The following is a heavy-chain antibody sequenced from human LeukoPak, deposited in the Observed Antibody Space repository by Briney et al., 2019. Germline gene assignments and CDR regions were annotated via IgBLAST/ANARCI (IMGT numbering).Heavy chain of an antibody. V-gene: IGHV1-69*13. Sequence: SVKVSCKASGGTFSSYAISWVRQAPGQGLEWMGGIIPIFGTANYAQKFQGRVTSTADESTSTAYMERSSQRSEDTAVYYCARSLEMATNKWYYYYGLDVWRQATTVSVS. CDR1: GGTFSSYA. J-gene: IGHJ6*02. D-gene: IGHD5-24*01. CDR2: IIPIFGTA. CDR3: ARSLEMATNKWYYYYGLDV.